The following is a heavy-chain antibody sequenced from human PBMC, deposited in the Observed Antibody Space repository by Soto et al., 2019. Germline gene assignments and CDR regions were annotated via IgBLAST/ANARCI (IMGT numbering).Heavy chain of an antibody. D-gene: IGHD3-16*01. CDR1: GFSLSNFY. Sequence: QVQLVQSGAEAKKPGASLRVSCKVSGFSLSNFYIHWVRQAPGQGLEWMGIINPSDGGTNYAQRFQARVTMPRDTSTSTVYMELSSLRSEDTAVYYCARGGGVTVGDLRYWFDPWGQGTLVTVSS. V-gene: IGHV1-46*01. CDR2: INPSDGGT. CDR3: ARGGGVTVGDLRYWFDP. J-gene: IGHJ5*02.